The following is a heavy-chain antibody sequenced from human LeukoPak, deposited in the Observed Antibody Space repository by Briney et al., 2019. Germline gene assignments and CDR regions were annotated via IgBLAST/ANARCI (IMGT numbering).Heavy chain of an antibody. CDR3: AIGGYCAGTNCYIAY. D-gene: IGHD2-2*02. CDR1: GFTFSSYA. Sequence: PGGSLRLSCAASGFTFSSYAMSWVRQAPGKGLEWVSAISGSGGSTYYADSVKGRFTTSRDNSKNTLYSQMNSLSAEDSAVYYCAIGGYCAGTNCYIAYWGQGTLVTVSS. V-gene: IGHV3-23*01. CDR2: ISGSGGST. J-gene: IGHJ4*02.